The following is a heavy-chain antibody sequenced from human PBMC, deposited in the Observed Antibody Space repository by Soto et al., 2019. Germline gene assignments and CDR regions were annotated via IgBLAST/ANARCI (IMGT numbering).Heavy chain of an antibody. J-gene: IGHJ6*02. V-gene: IGHV4-59*01. CDR3: AGGPYYFGLDV. CDR1: GGSINTYY. Sequence: QVQLQESGPGLVKPSETLSLTCTASGGSINTYYWNWIRQSPGKGLEWIGYIYYTGSTKYRPSLESRVTISVDTSKKQFSLRLNSVTPADTAVYYCAGGPYYFGLDVWGQGTTVTVSS. D-gene: IGHD3-10*01. CDR2: IYYTGST.